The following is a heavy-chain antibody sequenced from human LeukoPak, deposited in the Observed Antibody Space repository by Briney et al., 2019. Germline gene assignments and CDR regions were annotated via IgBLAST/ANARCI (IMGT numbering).Heavy chain of an antibody. CDR1: GFTFSSYG. Sequence: PGGSLRLSCAASGFTFSSYGMHWVRQAPGKGLEWVAVIWYGGSNKYYADSVKGRFTISRDNSKNTLYLQMNSLRAEDTAVYYCARRGSYPNYYYHYMDVWGKGTTVTVSS. CDR2: IWYGGSNK. D-gene: IGHD1-26*01. V-gene: IGHV3-33*08. CDR3: ARRGSYPNYYYHYMDV. J-gene: IGHJ6*03.